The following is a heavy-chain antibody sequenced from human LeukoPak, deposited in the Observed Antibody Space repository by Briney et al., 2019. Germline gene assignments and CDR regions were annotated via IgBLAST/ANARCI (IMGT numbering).Heavy chain of an antibody. CDR1: GGSISSHY. Sequence: SETLSLPCTVFGGSISSHYWSWIRQPPGKGLEWIGYIYYSGSTNYNPSLKSRVTISVDTSKNQFSLKLSSVTAADTAVYYCARGTVLLWFGELSRFVDYWGQGTLVTVSS. J-gene: IGHJ4*02. V-gene: IGHV4-59*11. CDR3: ARGTVLLWFGELSRFVDY. D-gene: IGHD3-10*01. CDR2: IYYSGST.